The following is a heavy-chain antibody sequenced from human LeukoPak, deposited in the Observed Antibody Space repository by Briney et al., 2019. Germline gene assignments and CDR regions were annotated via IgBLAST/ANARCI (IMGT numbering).Heavy chain of an antibody. J-gene: IGHJ6*03. CDR1: GGSISSGSYY. Sequence: SQTLSLTCTVSGGSISSGSYYWSWIRQPAGKGLEWIGRIYTSGSTNYNPSLKSRVTISVDTSKNQFSLKLSYVTAADTAVYYCARELRITIFGVAVYYMDVWGKGTTVTVSS. V-gene: IGHV4-61*02. CDR2: IYTSGST. CDR3: ARELRITIFGVAVYYMDV. D-gene: IGHD3-3*01.